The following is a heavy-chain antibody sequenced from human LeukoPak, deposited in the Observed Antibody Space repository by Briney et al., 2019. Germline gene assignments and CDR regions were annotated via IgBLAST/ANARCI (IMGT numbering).Heavy chain of an antibody. Sequence: SETLSLTCTVSGYSISSGYHWGWIRQPPGKGLEWIGSIYHSGSTYYNPSLKSRVTISLDTSKNQFSLNLTSVTAADTAVYYCARFTPQGYGWGGYNRFDPWGQGTLVTVSS. CDR1: GYSISSGYH. D-gene: IGHD3-16*01. V-gene: IGHV4-38-2*02. CDR2: IYHSGST. CDR3: ARFTPQGYGWGGYNRFDP. J-gene: IGHJ5*02.